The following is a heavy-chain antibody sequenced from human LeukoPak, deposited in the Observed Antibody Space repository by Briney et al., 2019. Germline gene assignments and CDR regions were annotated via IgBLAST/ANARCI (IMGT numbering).Heavy chain of an antibody. CDR3: ARDSPDY. CDR1: GFTFSRYA. J-gene: IGHJ4*02. V-gene: IGHV3-30-3*01. Sequence: PGTSLRLSCAVSGFTFSRYAMHWVRQAPGKGLEWVAVISYDGSKKADSVKGRFTISRDNSKNTLYLQMTSLRAEDTAVYYCARDSPDYWGQGTLVTVSS. CDR2: ISYDGSKK.